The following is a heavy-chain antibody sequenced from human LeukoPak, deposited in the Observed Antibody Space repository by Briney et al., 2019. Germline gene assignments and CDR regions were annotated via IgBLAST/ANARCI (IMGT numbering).Heavy chain of an antibody. J-gene: IGHJ1*01. Sequence: PGGSLRLSCAASGFTFSSYSMNWVRQAPGKGLEWVSYISSSSSTIYYADSVKGRFTISRDNAKNSLYLQMNSLRAEDTAVCYCARDRRIVGATLEYFQHWGQGTLVTVSS. V-gene: IGHV3-48*04. D-gene: IGHD1-26*01. CDR1: GFTFSSYS. CDR3: ARDRRIVGATLEYFQH. CDR2: ISSSSSTI.